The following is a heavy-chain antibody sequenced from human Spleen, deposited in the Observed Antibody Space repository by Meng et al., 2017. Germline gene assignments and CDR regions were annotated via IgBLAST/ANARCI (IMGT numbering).Heavy chain of an antibody. CDR2: IIPIFGTA. Sequence: VRVVRSGAGVKKPGSAVKVSCKASGGTFSSYAIRWVRQAPGQGLEWMGGIIPIFGTANYAQKFQGRVTITADESTSTAYMELSSLRSEDTAVYYCARDEDISAAGKLFGDYWGQGTLVTVSS. D-gene: IGHD6-25*01. J-gene: IGHJ4*02. V-gene: IGHV1-69*01. CDR1: GGTFSSYA. CDR3: ARDEDISAAGKLFGDY.